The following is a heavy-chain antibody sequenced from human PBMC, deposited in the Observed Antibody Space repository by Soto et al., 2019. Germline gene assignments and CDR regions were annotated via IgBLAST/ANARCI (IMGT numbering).Heavy chain of an antibody. V-gene: IGHV3-23*01. Sequence: GGSLRLSCAASGFTFSSYAMSWVRQAPGKGLEWVSAISGTGGAVYYAASVKGRFTISRDNSKNTLHLQMSSLRAEDTAVYYCAKDIDCDSFAFDLWGPGTMVTVSS. J-gene: IGHJ3*01. D-gene: IGHD2-21*02. CDR1: GFTFSSYA. CDR2: ISGTGGAV. CDR3: AKDIDCDSFAFDL.